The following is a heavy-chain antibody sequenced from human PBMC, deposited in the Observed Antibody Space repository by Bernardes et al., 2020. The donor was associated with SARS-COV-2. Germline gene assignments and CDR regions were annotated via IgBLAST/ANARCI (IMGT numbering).Heavy chain of an antibody. V-gene: IGHV3-7*01. CDR1: GFTFSSYW. CDR3: ARAEYSGYDLYYYYGMDV. Sequence: GRSLRLSCAASGFTFSSYWMSWVRQAPGKGLEWVANIKQDGSEKYYVDSVKGRFTISRDNAKNSLYLQMNSLRAEDTAVYYCARAEYSGYDLYYYYGMDVWGQGTTVTVSS. J-gene: IGHJ6*02. D-gene: IGHD5-12*01. CDR2: IKQDGSEK.